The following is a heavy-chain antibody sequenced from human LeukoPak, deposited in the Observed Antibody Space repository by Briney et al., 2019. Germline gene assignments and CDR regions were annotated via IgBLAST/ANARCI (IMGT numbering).Heavy chain of an antibody. V-gene: IGHV3-23*01. Sequence: AGGSLRLSCAASGFTFSSYAMSWVRQAPGKGLEWVSAISGSGYSTYYADSVKGRFTISRDNSKNTLYLQMNSLRAEGTAVYYCAKGRFFTADASFFDFWGQGTLVTVSS. CDR3: AKGRFFTADASFFDF. J-gene: IGHJ4*02. CDR2: ISGSGYST. D-gene: IGHD3-3*01. CDR1: GFTFSSYA.